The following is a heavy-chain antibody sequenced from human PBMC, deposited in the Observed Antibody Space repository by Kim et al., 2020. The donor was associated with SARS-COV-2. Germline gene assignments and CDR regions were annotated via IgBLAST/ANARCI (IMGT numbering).Heavy chain of an antibody. CDR3: ARGLRGYNYSYGMDV. J-gene: IGHJ6*02. Sequence: DSVKGRFTISRDNSKNTLYLQMNSLRAEDTAVYYCARGLRGYNYSYGMDVWGQGTTVTVSS. D-gene: IGHD3-16*01. V-gene: IGHV3-30*07.